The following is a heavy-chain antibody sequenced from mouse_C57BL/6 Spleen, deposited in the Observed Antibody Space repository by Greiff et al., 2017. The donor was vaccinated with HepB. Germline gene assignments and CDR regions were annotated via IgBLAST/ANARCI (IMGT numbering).Heavy chain of an antibody. CDR3: AREEFAY. CDR2: ISYDGSN. V-gene: IGHV3-6*01. J-gene: IGHJ3*01. CDR1: GYSITSGYY. Sequence: EVKLVESGPGLVKPSQSLSLTCSVTGYSITSGYYWNWIRQFPGNKLEWMGYISYDGSNNYNPSLKNRISITRDTSKNQFVLKLNSVTTEDTATYYCAREEFAYWGQGTLVTVSA.